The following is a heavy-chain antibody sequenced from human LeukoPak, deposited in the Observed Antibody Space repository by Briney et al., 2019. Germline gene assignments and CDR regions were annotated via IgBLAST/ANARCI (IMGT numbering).Heavy chain of an antibody. J-gene: IGHJ4*02. D-gene: IGHD2-8*01. V-gene: IGHV3-74*01. CDR2: INSDGSST. Sequence: GGSLRLSYAASGFTFSSYWMHWVRHAPGKGMVWVSRINSDGSSTIYADSVKGRFTISRDNAKNTLYLQMNSLRAEDTAVYYCARGNVVSPPDYWGQGTLVTVSS. CDR3: ARGNVVSPPDY. CDR1: GFTFSSYW.